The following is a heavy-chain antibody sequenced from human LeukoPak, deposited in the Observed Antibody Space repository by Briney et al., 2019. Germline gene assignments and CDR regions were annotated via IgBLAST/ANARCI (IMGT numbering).Heavy chain of an antibody. CDR1: GFPFSSYW. CDR2: IKQDGDEK. V-gene: IGHV3-7*01. Sequence: GGPLRLPCAASGFPFSSYWMTWVRQAPGKGLEWVANIKQDGDEKYYVDSVKGRFTISRDNAKNSLYLQMNSLRAEDTAVYYCAELGITMVGGVWGKGTTVTISS. CDR3: AELGITMVGGV. J-gene: IGHJ6*04. D-gene: IGHD3-10*02.